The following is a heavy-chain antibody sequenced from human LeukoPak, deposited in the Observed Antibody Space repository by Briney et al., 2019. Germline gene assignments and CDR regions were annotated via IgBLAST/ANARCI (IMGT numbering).Heavy chain of an antibody. Sequence: PSETLSLTCTVSGGSISSSSYYWGWIRQPPGKGLEWIGSIYYGGSTYYNPSLKSRVTISVDTSKNQFSLKLSSVTAADTAVYYCARANDIVVVPAAINWFDPWGQGTLVTVSS. CDR2: IYYGGST. CDR3: ARANDIVVVPAAINWFDP. D-gene: IGHD2-2*02. J-gene: IGHJ5*02. V-gene: IGHV4-39*01. CDR1: GGSISSSSYY.